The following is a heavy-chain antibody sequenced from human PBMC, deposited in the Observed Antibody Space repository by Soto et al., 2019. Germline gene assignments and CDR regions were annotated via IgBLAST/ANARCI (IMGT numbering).Heavy chain of an antibody. CDR3: AKVPGSAPDYYDSSGYYDPWFDP. J-gene: IGHJ5*02. CDR2: ISGSGGST. V-gene: IGHV3-23*01. D-gene: IGHD3-22*01. Sequence: GGSLRLSCAASGFTFSSYAMSWVRQAPGKGLEWVSAISGSGGSTYYADSVKGRFTISRDNSKNTLYLQMNSLRAEDTAVYYCAKVPGSAPDYYDSSGYYDPWFDPWGQGTLVTV. CDR1: GFTFSSYA.